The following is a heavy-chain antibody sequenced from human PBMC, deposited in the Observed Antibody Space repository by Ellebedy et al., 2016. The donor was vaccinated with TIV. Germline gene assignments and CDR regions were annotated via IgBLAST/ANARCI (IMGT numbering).Heavy chain of an antibody. CDR1: GGSVTSNTFY. V-gene: IGHV4-39*01. J-gene: IGHJ4*02. D-gene: IGHD4-11*01. Sequence: MPSETLSLTCTVSGGSVTSNTFYWAWIRQPPGKGLEWIGTISHTGNTYDNPSLMSRVTLSVDTSRNQFSLRLHAVTAADMAVYYCARHDRLHFFDLWGQGTLVTVSS. CDR2: ISHTGNT. CDR3: ARHDRLHFFDL.